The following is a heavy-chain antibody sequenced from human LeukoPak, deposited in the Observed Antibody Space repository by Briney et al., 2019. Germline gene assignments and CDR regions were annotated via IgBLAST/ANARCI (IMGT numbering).Heavy chain of an antibody. CDR1: GFTFSSYA. J-gene: IGHJ5*02. CDR3: ARGGRDPGGFDP. Sequence: GGSLRLSCSASGFTFSSYAMHWVRQAPGKGLEYVSAISSNGGSTYYADSVEGRFTISRDNSKNTLYLQMSSLRAEDTAVYYCARGGRDPGGFDPWGQGTLVTVSS. D-gene: IGHD4-23*01. V-gene: IGHV3-64D*06. CDR2: ISSNGGST.